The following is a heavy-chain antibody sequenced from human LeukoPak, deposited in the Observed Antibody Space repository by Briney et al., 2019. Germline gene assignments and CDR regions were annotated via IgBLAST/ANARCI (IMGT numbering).Heavy chain of an antibody. Sequence: GASVKVSCKASGGTFNSHVISWLRQAPGQGLEWMGGIIPVFGTANYAQKFQGRVTITADESTSTAYMELSSLRSEDTAVYYCAGHDFWSGSWFDPWGQGTLVTVSS. CDR1: GGTFNSHV. CDR3: AGHDFWSGSWFDP. D-gene: IGHD3-3*01. CDR2: IIPVFGTA. J-gene: IGHJ5*02. V-gene: IGHV1-69*13.